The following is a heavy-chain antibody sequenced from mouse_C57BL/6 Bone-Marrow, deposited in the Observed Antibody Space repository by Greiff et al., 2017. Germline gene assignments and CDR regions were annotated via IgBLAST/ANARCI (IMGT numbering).Heavy chain of an antibody. D-gene: IGHD1-1*01. CDR3: PIIPYITTVEDYFDY. V-gene: IGHV1-18*01. CDR2: INPKNGGT. CDR1: GYTFTDYN. J-gene: IGHJ2*01. Sequence: EVQLQESGPELVKPGASVKIPCKASGYTFTDYNMDWVKQSHGKSLEWIGDINPKNGGTNYNQKFKDKATLTVDKSSSTAYMELRSLTSEDTAVYYCPIIPYITTVEDYFDYWGQGTTLTVSS.